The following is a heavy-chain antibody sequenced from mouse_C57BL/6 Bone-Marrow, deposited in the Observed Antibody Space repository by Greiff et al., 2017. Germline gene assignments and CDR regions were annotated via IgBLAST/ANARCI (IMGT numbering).Heavy chain of an antibody. CDR3: AKIYYGPFDY. J-gene: IGHJ2*01. CDR2: IYPGSGST. Sequence: VQLQQPGAELVKPGASVKMSCKASGYTFTSYWITWVKQRPGQGLEWIGDIYPGSGSTNYNEKLKSKATLTVDTSSSTAYMQLSSLTSEASEVYYCAKIYYGPFDYWGQGTTLTVSS. D-gene: IGHD2-1*01. CDR1: GYTFTSYW. V-gene: IGHV1-55*01.